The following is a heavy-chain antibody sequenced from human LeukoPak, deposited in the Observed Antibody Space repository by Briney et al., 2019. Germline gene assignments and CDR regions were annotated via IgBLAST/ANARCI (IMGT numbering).Heavy chain of an antibody. J-gene: IGHJ2*01. V-gene: IGHV4-34*01. Sequence: SETLSLTCTVSGDSISSHYWSWIRQPPGKGLEWIGEINPSGSTHYNPSLKSRVTISIDTSKNQFSLRLTSVTAADTAVYYCARAYHNWYFDLWGRGTLVTVSS. CDR1: GDSISSHY. CDR3: ARAYHNWYFDL. CDR2: INPSGST. D-gene: IGHD2-2*01.